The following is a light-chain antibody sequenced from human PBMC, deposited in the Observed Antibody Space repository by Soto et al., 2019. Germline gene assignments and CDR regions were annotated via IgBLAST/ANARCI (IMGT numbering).Light chain of an antibody. V-gene: IGKV3-20*01. J-gene: IGKJ1*01. CDR1: QSVSSNY. CDR3: QQYGGSPRT. Sequence: EIVLTQSPATLSVSPGERATFSGRASQSVSSNYLAWYQQKRGQAPRLLMHGASNRATGIPDRFSGSGSGTDFTLTITRLEPEDFAVYYCQQYGGSPRTFGQGTKVDIK. CDR2: GAS.